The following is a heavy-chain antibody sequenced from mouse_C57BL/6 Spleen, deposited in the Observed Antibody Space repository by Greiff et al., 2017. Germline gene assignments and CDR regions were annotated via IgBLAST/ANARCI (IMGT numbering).Heavy chain of an antibody. CDR1: GYTFPTYP. D-gene: IGHD2-1*01. CDR2: FNPYNDDT. CDR3: ARGYYVNYLYYFDY. Sequence: QVQLLQSGAELVKPGASVQMSCKASGYTFPTYPIEWMKQTHGKSLEWIGNFNPYNDDTKYNEKLQGKVTLPVEKSSSTVYLELSRLTSYDSAVYYCARGYYVNYLYYFDYGGQGTTLTGSS. V-gene: IGHV1-47*01. J-gene: IGHJ2*01.